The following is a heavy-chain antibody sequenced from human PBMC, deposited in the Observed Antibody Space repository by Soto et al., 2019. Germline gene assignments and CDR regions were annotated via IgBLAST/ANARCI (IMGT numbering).Heavy chain of an antibody. CDR3: AKQTKYGNRKYYYYYYMDV. CDR2: ISGSGGST. V-gene: IGHV3-23*01. D-gene: IGHD2-2*01. Sequence: GGSLRLSCAASGFTFSSYAMSWVRQAPGKGLEWVSAISGSGGSTYYAESVKGRFTISRDNSKNTLYPQMNSLRAEDTALYYCAKQTKYGNRKYYYYYYMDVWGKGTTVTVSS. J-gene: IGHJ6*03. CDR1: GFTFSSYA.